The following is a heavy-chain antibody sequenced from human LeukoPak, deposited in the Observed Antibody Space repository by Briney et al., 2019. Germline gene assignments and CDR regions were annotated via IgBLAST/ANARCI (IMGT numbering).Heavy chain of an antibody. CDR2: TYYRSKWYN. V-gene: IGHV6-1*01. CDR1: GDSVSSNRAA. Sequence: SQTLSLTCAISGDSVSSNRAAWNWIRQSPSRGLEWLGRTYYRSKWYNDYAVSVKSRITINPDTSKNQFSLQLNSVTPEDTAVYYCAREFHLEQWLGSGYYGMDVWGQGTTVTVSS. CDR3: AREFHLEQWLGSGYYGMDV. J-gene: IGHJ6*02. D-gene: IGHD6-19*01.